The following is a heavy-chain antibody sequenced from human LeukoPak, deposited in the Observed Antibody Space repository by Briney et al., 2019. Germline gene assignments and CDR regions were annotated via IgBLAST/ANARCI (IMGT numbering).Heavy chain of an antibody. J-gene: IGHJ4*02. Sequence: GRSLRLSCAASGFMFSRYGMHWVRQAPGKGLEWVSAISGSGGSTYYADSVKGRFTISRDNSKNTLYLQMNSLGADDTAVYYCAKGNWRYFDYWGQGTLVTVSS. V-gene: IGHV3-23*01. CDR1: GFMFSRYG. D-gene: IGHD1-1*01. CDR2: ISGSGGST. CDR3: AKGNWRYFDY.